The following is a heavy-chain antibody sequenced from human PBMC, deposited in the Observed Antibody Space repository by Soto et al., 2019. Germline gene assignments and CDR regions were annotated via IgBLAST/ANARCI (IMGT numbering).Heavy chain of an antibody. V-gene: IGHV1-8*01. D-gene: IGHD6-19*01. Sequence: ASVKVSCKASGYTFTSYDINWVRQATGQGLEWMGWMNPNSGNTGYAQKFQGRVTMTRNTSISIAYMELSSLRSEDTAVYYCARSLEYSSGWYVRDFDYWGQGTLVTVSS. CDR3: ARSLEYSSGWYVRDFDY. CDR1: GYTFTSYD. CDR2: MNPNSGNT. J-gene: IGHJ4*02.